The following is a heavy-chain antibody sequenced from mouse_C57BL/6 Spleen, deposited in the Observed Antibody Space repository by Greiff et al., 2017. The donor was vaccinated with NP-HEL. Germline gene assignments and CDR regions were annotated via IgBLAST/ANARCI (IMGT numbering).Heavy chain of an antibody. J-gene: IGHJ4*01. D-gene: IGHD5-1*01. V-gene: IGHV1-50*01. CDR1: GYTFTSYW. CDR3: ARKSLPYYAMDY. Sequence: VQLQQPGAELVKPGASVKLSCKASGYTFTSYWMQWVKQRPGQGLEWIGEIDPSDSYTNYNQKFKGKATLTVDTSSSTAYMQLSSLTSEDSAVYYCARKSLPYYAMDYWGQGTSVTVSS. CDR2: IDPSDSYT.